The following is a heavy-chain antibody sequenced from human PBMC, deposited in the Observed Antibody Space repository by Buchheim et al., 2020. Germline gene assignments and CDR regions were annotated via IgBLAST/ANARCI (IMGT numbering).Heavy chain of an antibody. CDR2: ISPDGSER. V-gene: IGHV3-7*01. CDR1: GFTFSDSW. Sequence: EVQLVESGGGLVQPGGSLRLSCAASGFTFSDSWMDWVRQAPGKGLEWVANISPDGSERYYVDSVKGRFFISRANTKNSLFFQMNSLRAEDTGVYYCSLSLNYWGRGTL. CDR3: SLSLNY. J-gene: IGHJ4*02. D-gene: IGHD3-10*01.